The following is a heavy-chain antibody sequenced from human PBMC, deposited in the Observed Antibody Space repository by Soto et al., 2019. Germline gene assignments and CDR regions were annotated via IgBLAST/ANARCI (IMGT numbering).Heavy chain of an antibody. Sequence: QVQLVQSGAEVKKPGSSVKVSCKASGGTFSSYAISWVRQAPGQGLEWMGGIIPIFGTANYAQKFQGRVTISGDESTSTAYMALSSLSSGDTAVYYWARPLGGYRYVQPGYWGQGTLVTVSS. D-gene: IGHD5-18*01. CDR2: IIPIFGTA. CDR1: GGTFSSYA. J-gene: IGHJ4*02. V-gene: IGHV1-69*01. CDR3: ARPLGGYRYVQPGY.